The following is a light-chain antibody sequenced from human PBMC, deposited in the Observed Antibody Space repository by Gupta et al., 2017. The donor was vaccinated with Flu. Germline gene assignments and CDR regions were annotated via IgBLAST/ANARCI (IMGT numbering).Light chain of an antibody. CDR3: LLSDSGARPWV. J-gene: IGLJ3*02. CDR2: DTS. V-gene: IGLV7-46*01. Sequence: QAVVPQEPSLTVSPGGTVTPTCGSSTGAVTSGHYPYWFQQKPGQAPRTLIYDTSNKHSWTPARFSGSLLGGKAALTLSGAQPEDEAEYYCLLSDSGARPWVFGGGTKLTVL. CDR1: TGAVTSGHY.